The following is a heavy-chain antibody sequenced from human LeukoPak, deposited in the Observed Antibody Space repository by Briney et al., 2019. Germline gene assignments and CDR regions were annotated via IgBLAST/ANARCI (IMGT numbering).Heavy chain of an antibody. CDR3: GRGLCSXDXXYXXXXXF. J-gene: IGHJ1*01. CDR1: GFIFSKAW. CDR2: IKSKTDGGTT. V-gene: IGHV3-15*01. Sequence: GGSLRLSCANSGFIFSKAWMSWVRQAPGKGLEWVGHIKSKTDGGTTDYSAPVKGRFAISRDDSKDTLYLQMNSLKIEDTAVYYCGRGLCSXDXXYXXXXXFWGXXXLXTVSS. D-gene: IGHD2-2*01.